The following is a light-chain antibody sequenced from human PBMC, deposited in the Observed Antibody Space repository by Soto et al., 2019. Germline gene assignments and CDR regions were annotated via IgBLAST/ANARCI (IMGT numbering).Light chain of an antibody. CDR1: SSDIGDYNY. J-gene: IGLJ2*01. V-gene: IGLV2-14*01. CDR2: EVS. Sequence: QSALTQPASVSGSPGQSITISCTGTSSDIGDYNYVSWYQQHPGKAPKLMIYEVSHRPSGVSNRFSGSKSGNTASLTISGLQAEDEADYYCCSFTTTSTLDVFGGGTKLTVL. CDR3: CSFTTTSTLDV.